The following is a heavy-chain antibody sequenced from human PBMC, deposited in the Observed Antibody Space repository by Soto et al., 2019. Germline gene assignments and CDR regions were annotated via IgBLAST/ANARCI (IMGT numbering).Heavy chain of an antibody. D-gene: IGHD1-1*01. CDR2: ISAHNGNT. V-gene: IGHV1-18*01. CDR3: ARGRYGDY. Sequence: QVHLVQSGAEVKKPGASVKVSCKGSGYGFTTYGITWVRQAPGQGLEWMAWISAHNGNTNYAQKLQGRVTVTRDTSTSTAYMELRSLRSDDTAVYYCARGRYGDYWGQGPLVNVSS. J-gene: IGHJ4*02. CDR1: GYGFTTYG.